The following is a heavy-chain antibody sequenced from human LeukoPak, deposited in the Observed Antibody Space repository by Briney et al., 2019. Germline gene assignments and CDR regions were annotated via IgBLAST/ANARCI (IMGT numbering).Heavy chain of an antibody. J-gene: IGHJ2*01. V-gene: IGHV1-2*02. D-gene: IGHD3-10*01. CDR3: ARDSDGRFGYFDL. CDR2: INPNSGGT. Sequence: GASVKVSCKASGYTFTGYYIHWVRQAPGQGLEWMGWINPNSGGTNYAQKFQGRVTMTRDTSISTVYMELSRLRADDAALYYWARDSDGRFGYFDLWGRGTLVTVSS. CDR1: GYTFTGYY.